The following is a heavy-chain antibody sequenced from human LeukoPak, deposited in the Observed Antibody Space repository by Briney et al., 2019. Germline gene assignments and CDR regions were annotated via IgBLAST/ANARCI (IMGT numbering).Heavy chain of an antibody. CDR3: ARGPYSYDSTGAFDI. CDR2: IASSGST. Sequence: PETPSLTRAVSVGAPRRYFCSSIREPAGKGLEWCGRIASSGSTNYNHSLKRRVTITVDTSKNQFSLKLSSVTAADTAVYFCARGPYSYDSTGAFDIWGQGTMVTVSS. D-gene: IGHD3-22*01. V-gene: IGHV4-4*07. J-gene: IGHJ3*02. CDR1: VGAPRRYF.